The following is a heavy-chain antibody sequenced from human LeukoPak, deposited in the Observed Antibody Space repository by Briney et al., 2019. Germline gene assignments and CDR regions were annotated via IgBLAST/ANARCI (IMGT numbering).Heavy chain of an antibody. J-gene: IGHJ5*02. CDR3: ARGVVRGIGWFDH. V-gene: IGHV5-51*01. Sequence: GESLKISCKGSGYSFTSYWIGWVRQMPGKGLEWMGIIYPGDSDTRYSPSFQVQVTLSAHKSISTDSPQWSSLKASDTAMSYCARGVVRGIGWFDHWGQGTLVTVSS. D-gene: IGHD3-10*01. CDR2: IYPGDSDT. CDR1: GYSFTSYW.